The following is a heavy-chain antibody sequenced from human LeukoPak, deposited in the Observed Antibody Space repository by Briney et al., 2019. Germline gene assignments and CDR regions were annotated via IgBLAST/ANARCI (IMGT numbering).Heavy chain of an antibody. CDR2: MSLDGSSI. J-gene: IGHJ4*02. V-gene: IGHV3-30*15. Sequence: PGRSLRLSCVASGFAFNTQAMHWVHQAPGKGLEWLAVMSLDGSSIYYADSVRGRFTISRDNSKNTLFLQMSSLRVEDTAVYYCARDRGKLRYLDLWGQGTLLTVSS. D-gene: IGHD3-9*01. CDR1: GFAFNTQA. CDR3: ARDRGKLRYLDL.